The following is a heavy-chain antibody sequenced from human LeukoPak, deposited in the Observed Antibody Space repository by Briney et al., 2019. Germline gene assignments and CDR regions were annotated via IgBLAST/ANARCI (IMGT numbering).Heavy chain of an antibody. J-gene: IGHJ1*01. CDR3: ARSPRYAVATEYFQH. Sequence: SETLSLTCTVSGGSISSYYWSWIRQPPGKGLEWIGYIYYSGSTNYNPSLKSRVTISVDTSKNQFSLKLSSVTAADTAVYYCARSPRYAVATEYFQHWGQGTLVTVSS. D-gene: IGHD5-12*01. CDR2: IYYSGST. CDR1: GGSISSYY. V-gene: IGHV4-59*01.